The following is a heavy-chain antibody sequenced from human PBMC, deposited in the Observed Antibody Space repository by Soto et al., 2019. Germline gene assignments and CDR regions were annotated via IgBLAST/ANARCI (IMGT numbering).Heavy chain of an antibody. J-gene: IGHJ4*02. V-gene: IGHV6-1*01. CDR2: TYYRSKWYN. CDR1: GDSVSSNSAI. CDR3: STWHLDY. Sequence: QVQLQQSGPGLVKPSQTLTLTCAISGDSVSSNSAIWNWLRQSPSRGLEWLGRTYYRSKWYNNYAESVKGRITINPDTSKNQFSLQLNSVTPEDTAVYYCSTWHLDYWGQGTLVTVSS.